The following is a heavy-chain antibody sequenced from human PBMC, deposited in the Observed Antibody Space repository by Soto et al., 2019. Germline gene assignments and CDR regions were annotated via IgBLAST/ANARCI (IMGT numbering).Heavy chain of an antibody. CDR3: VKAPTYSSGWYWGNYFDY. V-gene: IGHV3-30*02. CDR2: IWYDGSNK. D-gene: IGHD6-19*01. CDR1: GFTFSSYG. J-gene: IGHJ4*02. Sequence: GGSLRLSCAASGFTFSSYGMHWVRQAPGKGLEWVAVIWYDGSNKYYADSVKGRFTISRDNSKNTLYLQMSSLRAEDTAVYYCVKAPTYSSGWYWGNYFDYWGQGTLVTVSS.